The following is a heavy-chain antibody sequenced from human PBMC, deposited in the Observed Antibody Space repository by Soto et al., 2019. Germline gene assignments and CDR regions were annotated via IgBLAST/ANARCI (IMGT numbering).Heavy chain of an antibody. CDR2: ISYDGSNK. Sequence: GGSLRLSCAASGFTFSSYAMHWVRQAPGKGLEWVAVISYDGSNKYYADSVKGRFTISRDNSKNTLYLQMNSLRAEDTAVYYCASFRGYSGYEDPDFDYWGQGTLVTVSS. J-gene: IGHJ4*02. D-gene: IGHD5-12*01. V-gene: IGHV3-30-3*01. CDR1: GFTFSSYA. CDR3: ASFRGYSGYEDPDFDY.